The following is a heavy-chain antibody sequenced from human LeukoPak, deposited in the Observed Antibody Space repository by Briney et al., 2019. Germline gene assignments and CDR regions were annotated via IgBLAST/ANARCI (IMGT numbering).Heavy chain of an antibody. Sequence: GRSLRLSCAASGFTFSNYVMHWVRQAPGKGLEWVAVISYDGSNKYYADSVKGRFTISRDNSKNTLYLQMNSLRAEDTAVYYCARGENYYGSGSYQYYMDVWGKGTTVTISS. V-gene: IGHV3-30*03. CDR2: ISYDGSNK. D-gene: IGHD3-10*01. CDR3: ARGENYYGSGSYQYYMDV. J-gene: IGHJ6*03. CDR1: GFTFSNYV.